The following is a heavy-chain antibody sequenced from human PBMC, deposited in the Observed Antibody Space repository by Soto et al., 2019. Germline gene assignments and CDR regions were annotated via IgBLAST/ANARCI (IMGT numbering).Heavy chain of an antibody. CDR3: ASNGDYFNWFDP. V-gene: IGHV1-69*06. CDR2: IIPIFGTA. Sequence: SVKVSCKASGGTFSSYAISWVRQAPGQGLEWMGGIIPIFGTANYAQKFQGRVTITADKSTSTAYMELSSLRSGDTAVYYCASNGDYFNWFDPWGQGTLVTVSS. D-gene: IGHD4-17*01. J-gene: IGHJ5*02. CDR1: GGTFSSYA.